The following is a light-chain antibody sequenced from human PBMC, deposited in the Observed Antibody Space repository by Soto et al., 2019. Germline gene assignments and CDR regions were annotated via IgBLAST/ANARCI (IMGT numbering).Light chain of an antibody. CDR1: SSDVGGYNY. CDR2: EGS. J-gene: IGLJ1*01. Sequence: QSVLTQPRSGSGSPGQSVTISCTGTSSDVGGYNYVSWYQQHPGKAPKLMIYEGSKRPSGVSDRFSGSKSGNTASLTISGLQAEDEADYYCCSYAGSSTLYVFGTGTKVTVL. CDR3: CSYAGSSTLYV. V-gene: IGLV2-11*01.